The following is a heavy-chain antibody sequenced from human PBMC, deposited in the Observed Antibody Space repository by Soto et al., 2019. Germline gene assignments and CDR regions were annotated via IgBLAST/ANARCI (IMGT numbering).Heavy chain of an antibody. J-gene: IGHJ4*02. CDR1: GFSLSTSRVG. CDR2: IYWDDDK. D-gene: IGHD1-1*01. V-gene: IGHV2-5*02. Sequence: QITLKESGPTLVKPTQTLTLTCTFSGFSLSTSRVGVGWIRQPPGKALEWLALIYWDDDKRYSPSLKSRLTITKDTSKNQVVLTMTITDPVDTATYYCVHTSGTGNSACFDYWGQGTLVTVSS. CDR3: VHTSGTGNSACFDY.